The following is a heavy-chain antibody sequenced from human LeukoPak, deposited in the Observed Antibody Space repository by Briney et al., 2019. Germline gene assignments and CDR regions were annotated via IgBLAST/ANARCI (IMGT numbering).Heavy chain of an antibody. J-gene: IGHJ6*02. Sequence: ASVKVSCKASGYTFTTYSMHWVRQAPGQGLEWMAIINLSGGSTDYTQKFQGRVTMTRATSTSTVYMELSSLRSEDTAVYYCVRHNHMDVWGQGTTVTVSS. CDR3: VRHNHMDV. V-gene: IGHV1-46*01. CDR2: INLSGGST. CDR1: GYTFTTYS.